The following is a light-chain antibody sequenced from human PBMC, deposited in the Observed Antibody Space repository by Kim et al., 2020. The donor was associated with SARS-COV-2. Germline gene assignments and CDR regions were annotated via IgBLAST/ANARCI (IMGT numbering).Light chain of an antibody. J-gene: IGLJ2*01. CDR2: EDN. Sequence: GKPVPISCTRSSGSIASNYVQWYQQRPGSAPTTVIYEDNQRPSGVPDRFSGSIDSSSNSASLNISGLKTEDEADYYCQSYDSSNVVFGGGTQLTVL. CDR3: QSYDSSNVV. CDR1: SGSIASNY. V-gene: IGLV6-57*03.